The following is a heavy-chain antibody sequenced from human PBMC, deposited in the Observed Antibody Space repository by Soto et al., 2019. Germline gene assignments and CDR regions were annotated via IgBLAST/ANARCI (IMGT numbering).Heavy chain of an antibody. J-gene: IGHJ4*02. Sequence: QAQLVESGGGVVQPGRSLRLSCAASGFAFSSYGMHWVRQAPGTGLEWVAVISYDGSLQHYADSVKGRFTISRDNSKNMVLLQMSSLRAEDTAVYYCVSDRGYGHASVPYSWVQGPLVSVSS. CDR1: GFAFSSYG. V-gene: IGHV3-30*03. CDR3: VSDRGYGHASVPYS. D-gene: IGHD5-18*01. CDR2: ISYDGSLQ.